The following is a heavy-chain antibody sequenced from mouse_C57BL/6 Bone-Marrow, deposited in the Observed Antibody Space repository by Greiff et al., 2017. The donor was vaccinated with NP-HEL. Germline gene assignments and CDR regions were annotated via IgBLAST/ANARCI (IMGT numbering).Heavy chain of an antibody. CDR2: IYPRSGNT. CDR3: ARRGTPCYYAMDY. CDR1: GYTFTSYG. D-gene: IGHD2-14*01. J-gene: IGHJ4*01. Sequence: VQLQQSGAELARPGASVKLSCKASGYTFTSYGISWVKQRTGQGLEWIGEIYPRSGNTYYNEKFKGKATLTADKSSSTAYMELRSLTSEDSAVYVCARRGTPCYYAMDYWGQGTSVTVSS. V-gene: IGHV1-81*01.